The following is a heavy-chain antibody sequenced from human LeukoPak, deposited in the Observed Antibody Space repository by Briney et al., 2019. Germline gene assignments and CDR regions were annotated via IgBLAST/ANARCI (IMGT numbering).Heavy chain of an antibody. Sequence: SETLSLTCAVSGGSFSGYYWSWIRQPPGKGLEWIGEITHSGSTNYNPSLKSRVTISVDTSKNQFSLKLSSVTAADTAVYYCARPGYSGYDIDYWGRGTLVTVSS. CDR1: GGSFSGYY. J-gene: IGHJ4*02. D-gene: IGHD5-12*01. CDR2: ITHSGST. CDR3: ARPGYSGYDIDY. V-gene: IGHV4-34*01.